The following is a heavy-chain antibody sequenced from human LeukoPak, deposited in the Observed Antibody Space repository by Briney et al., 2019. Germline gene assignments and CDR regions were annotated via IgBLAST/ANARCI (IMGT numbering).Heavy chain of an antibody. Sequence: PSQTLSLTCTVSGGSISSYYWSWIRQPPGKGLEWIGYIYTSGSTNYNPSLKSRVTISVDTSKNQFSLKLSSVTAADTAVYYCARHGDLEWLSNFDYWGQGTLVTVSS. CDR3: ARHGDLEWLSNFDY. CDR2: IYTSGST. V-gene: IGHV4-4*09. D-gene: IGHD3-3*01. CDR1: GGSISSYY. J-gene: IGHJ4*02.